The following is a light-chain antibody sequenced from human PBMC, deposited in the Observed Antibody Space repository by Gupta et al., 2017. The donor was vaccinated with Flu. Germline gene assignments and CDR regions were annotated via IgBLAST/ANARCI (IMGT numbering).Light chain of an antibody. V-gene: IGKV1-12*01. Sequence: SSVSASVGDSVTITCRVIQDIKNWVVRYKQKPRNAPNLLIYATFRWQSGVTSRFSGSGCGKDLSLTISNRLQEDFATYYFQLADSYPRWTFGQGTKVEIK. CDR3: QLADSYPRWT. J-gene: IGKJ1*01. CDR1: QDIKNW. CDR2: ATF.